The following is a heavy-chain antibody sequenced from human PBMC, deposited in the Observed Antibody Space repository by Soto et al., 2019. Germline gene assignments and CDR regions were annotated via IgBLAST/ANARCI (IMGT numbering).Heavy chain of an antibody. CDR2: IAPSDSYT. J-gene: IGHJ4*02. CDR3: ARLQAAAGDNDLTFDY. D-gene: IGHD6-13*01. CDR1: GYSFTSYW. Sequence: EVQLVPSGAEVKKPGESLRISCKGSGYSFTSYWISWVRQMPGKGLEWMGRIAPSDSYTNYSPSFQSHVTISADKSLSTAYLKWSGLKASDTAMYYCARLQAAAGDNDLTFDYWGQGTLVTVSS. V-gene: IGHV5-10-1*01.